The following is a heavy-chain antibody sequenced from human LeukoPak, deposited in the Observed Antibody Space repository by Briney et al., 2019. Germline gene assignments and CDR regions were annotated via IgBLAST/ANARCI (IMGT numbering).Heavy chain of an antibody. J-gene: IGHJ4*02. V-gene: IGHV3-23*01. Sequence: GGSLRLSCAASGFTFSSYSMNWVRQAPGKGLEWVSAISGSGGSTYYADSVKGRFTISRDNSKNTLYLQMNSLRAEDTAVYYCAKVQQWLVQGYFDYWGQGTLVTVSS. CDR1: GFTFSSYS. CDR3: AKVQQWLVQGYFDY. D-gene: IGHD6-19*01. CDR2: ISGSGGST.